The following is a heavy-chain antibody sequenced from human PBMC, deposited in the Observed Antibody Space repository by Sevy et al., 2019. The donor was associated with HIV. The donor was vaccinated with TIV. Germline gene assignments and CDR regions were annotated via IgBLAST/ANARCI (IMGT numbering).Heavy chain of an antibody. CDR3: ARERPQVGHPAGMDV. Sequence: GGSLRLSCAASGFTFSSYGMHWVRQAPGKGLEWVAVIWYDGSNKYYANSVKGRFTISRDNSKNTLYLQMNSLRAEDTAVYYCARERPQVGHPAGMDVWGQGTTVTVSS. CDR2: IWYDGSNK. J-gene: IGHJ6*02. V-gene: IGHV3-33*01. CDR1: GFTFSSYG. D-gene: IGHD2-2*01.